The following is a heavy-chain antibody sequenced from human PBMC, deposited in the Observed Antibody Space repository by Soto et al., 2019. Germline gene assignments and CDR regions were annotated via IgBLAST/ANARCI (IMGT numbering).Heavy chain of an antibody. Sequence: QVQLVQSGAEEKKPGASVKVSCKASGYTFTGYAMHWVRQAPGQRLEWMGWITAGNGNTKYSQKFQGRVTITRDTSASTAYMELSSLRSEDTAVYYSARAVAVPADFDYWGHGTLVTVSS. CDR1: GYTFTGYA. CDR3: ARAVAVPADFDY. J-gene: IGHJ4*01. CDR2: ITAGNGNT. V-gene: IGHV1-3*05. D-gene: IGHD6-19*01.